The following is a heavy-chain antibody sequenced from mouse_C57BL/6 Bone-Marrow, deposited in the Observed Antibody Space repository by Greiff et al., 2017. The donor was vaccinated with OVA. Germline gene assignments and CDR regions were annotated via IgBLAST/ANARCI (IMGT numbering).Heavy chain of an antibody. V-gene: IGHV1-26*01. D-gene: IGHD1-2*01. CDR1: GYTFTDYY. J-gene: IGHJ3*01. CDR2: INPNNGGT. Sequence: VQLQQSGPELVKPGASVKISCKASGYTFTDYYMNWVKQSHGKSLEWIGDINPNNGGTSYNQKFKGKATLTVDKSSSTAYMELRSLTSEDSAVXYCARCYGTAWFAYWGQGTLVTVSA. CDR3: ARCYGTAWFAY.